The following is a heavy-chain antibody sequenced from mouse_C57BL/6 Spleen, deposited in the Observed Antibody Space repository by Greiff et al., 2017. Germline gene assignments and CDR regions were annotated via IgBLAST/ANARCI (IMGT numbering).Heavy chain of an antibody. Sequence: DVMLVESGGGLVKPGGSLKLSCAASGFTFSDYGMHWVRQAPERGLEWVAYISSGSSTIYYADTVKGRFTISRDNAKNTLFLQMTSLRSEDTAMYYCARGYYDYEGAMDYWGQGTSVTVSS. CDR2: ISSGSSTI. J-gene: IGHJ4*01. CDR3: ARGYYDYEGAMDY. CDR1: GFTFSDYG. V-gene: IGHV5-17*01. D-gene: IGHD2-4*01.